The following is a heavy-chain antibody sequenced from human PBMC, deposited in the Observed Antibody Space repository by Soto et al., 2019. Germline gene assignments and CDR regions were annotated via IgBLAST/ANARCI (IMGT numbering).Heavy chain of an antibody. Sequence: QVQLVQSGAEVKKPGDSVRVSCKASGYTFTSYGIGWVRQAPGQGLEWMGWISANNGNTKYAQKLQGRVTMTTDAHTSTAYRELRSLRSDDAAVYYCARGGYFDHRGQGTLVTVSS. CDR1: GYTFTSYG. J-gene: IGHJ4*02. CDR2: ISANNGNT. V-gene: IGHV1-18*01. CDR3: ARGGYFDH.